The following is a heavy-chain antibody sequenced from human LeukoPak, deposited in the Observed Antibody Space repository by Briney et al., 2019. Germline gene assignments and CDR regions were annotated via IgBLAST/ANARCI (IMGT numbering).Heavy chain of an antibody. CDR3: AKDLWFGGSAFDS. Sequence: PEGSLRLSCAASGFTFKNSAMSWVRQAPGRGLEWVSTISGSRDNSYYADSVKGRFTISRDFSQNTLYLEMNSLTADDTALYYCAKDLWFGGSAFDSWGQGTLVTVSS. CDR1: GFTFKNSA. V-gene: IGHV3-23*01. J-gene: IGHJ4*01. CDR2: ISGSRDNS. D-gene: IGHD3-10*01.